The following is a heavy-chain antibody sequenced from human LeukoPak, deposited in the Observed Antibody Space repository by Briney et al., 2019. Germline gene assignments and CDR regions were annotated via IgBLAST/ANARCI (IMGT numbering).Heavy chain of an antibody. CDR2: IYDSGST. J-gene: IGHJ3*02. V-gene: IGHV4-39*01. D-gene: IGHD3-10*01. CDR1: GGSIRSSYYY. Sequence: SETLSLTCTVSGGSIRSSYYYWGWIRQPPGKGLEWIGSIYDSGSTYYNPSLKSRVTISVDTSKNQFSLKLNSVTAADTAVYYCARIISSSDIWGQGTMVTVSS. CDR3: ARIISSSDI.